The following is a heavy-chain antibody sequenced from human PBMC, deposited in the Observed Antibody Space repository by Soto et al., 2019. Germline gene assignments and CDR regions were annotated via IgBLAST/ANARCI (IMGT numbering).Heavy chain of an antibody. CDR2: ISYDGTSK. CDR3: ARDGTVAGRLYYFDY. D-gene: IGHD6-19*01. V-gene: IGHV3-30-3*01. Sequence: SLRLSCAASAFTFSSYSMHWVRQAPGKGLEWVALISYDGTSKYYADSVKGRFTISRDNSKNILYLQMNSLRPEDTAVYYCARDGTVAGRLYYFDYWGQGTLVTVSS. CDR1: AFTFSSYS. J-gene: IGHJ4*02.